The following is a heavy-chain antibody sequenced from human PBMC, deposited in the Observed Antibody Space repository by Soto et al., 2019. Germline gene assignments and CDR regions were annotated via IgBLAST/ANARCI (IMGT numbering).Heavy chain of an antibody. CDR1: GASVSSTSGA. CDR2: TYYRSKWYS. CDR3: ARGSYYSGWV. J-gene: IGHJ4*01. D-gene: IGHD6-19*01. Sequence: SQTLSLTCAISGASVSSTSGAWSWIRQSPSRGLEWLGRTYYRSKWYSDYAVSVKSRITINPDTSKNQFSLRLNSVTPEDTAVYYCARGSYYSGWVWGQGTLVTVSS. V-gene: IGHV6-1*01.